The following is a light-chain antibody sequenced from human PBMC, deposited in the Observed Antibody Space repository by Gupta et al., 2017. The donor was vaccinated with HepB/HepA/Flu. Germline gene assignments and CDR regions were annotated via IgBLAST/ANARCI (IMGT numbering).Light chain of an antibody. CDR2: GAS. V-gene: IGKV3-15*01. J-gene: IGKJ5*01. CDR1: QSVSSN. Sequence: EIVMTQSPATLSVSPGERATLSCRASQSVSSNLAWYQQKPGQAPRLLIYGASTRATGIPARFSGSGSGTEFTLTISSLQSEDFAVYYCQQDNNWPRTFGQGTQLETK. CDR3: QQDNNWPRT.